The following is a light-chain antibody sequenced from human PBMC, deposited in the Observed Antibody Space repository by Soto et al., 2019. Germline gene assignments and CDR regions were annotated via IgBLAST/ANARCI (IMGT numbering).Light chain of an antibody. CDR1: QSISSK. V-gene: IGKV3-15*01. Sequence: EIVMTQSPATLSVSPGERATLSCRASQSISSKLAWYQQKPGQAPRLLIYGASTRATGIPARFSGSGSGTEFTLTISSLQSEDFAVYYCQHYNNWPRTFGQGTKVEI. J-gene: IGKJ1*01. CDR3: QHYNNWPRT. CDR2: GAS.